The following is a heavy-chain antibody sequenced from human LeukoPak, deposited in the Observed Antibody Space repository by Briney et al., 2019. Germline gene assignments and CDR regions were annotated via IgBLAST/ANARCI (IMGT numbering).Heavy chain of an antibody. D-gene: IGHD1-26*01. Sequence: GASVKVSCKTSGYTFTGYYMHRVRQAPGQGLEWMGWINPNSGGTNSAQKFQGRVTMTRDTSISTAYMELSRLTSDDTAVYYCARHPYSGSYHFDYWGQGTLVTVSS. V-gene: IGHV1-2*02. CDR3: ARHPYSGSYHFDY. CDR1: GYTFTGYY. J-gene: IGHJ4*02. CDR2: INPNSGGT.